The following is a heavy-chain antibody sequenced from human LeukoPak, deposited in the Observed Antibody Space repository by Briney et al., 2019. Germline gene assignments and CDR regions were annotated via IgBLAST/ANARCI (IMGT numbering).Heavy chain of an antibody. V-gene: IGHV4-59*08. CDR3: ARHAVYAGSGWSFDY. CDR1: GGSISPYY. Sequence: KPSETLSLTCTVSGGSISPYYWSWIRQPPGKRLEWIGYIYYSGSGSTKRNPSLKSRVTILVDTPKNQFSLNLRSVTAADTAVYYCARHAVYAGSGWSFDYWGQGTLVTVSS. CDR2: IYYSGSGST. D-gene: IGHD6-19*01. J-gene: IGHJ4*02.